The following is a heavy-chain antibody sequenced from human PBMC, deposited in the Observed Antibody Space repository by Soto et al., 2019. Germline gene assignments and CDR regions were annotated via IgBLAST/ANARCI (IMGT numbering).Heavy chain of an antibody. CDR2: IYYSGST. V-gene: IGHV4-59*08. J-gene: IGHJ2*01. CDR3: ERQEDGYCSSFFFNDTATTEIYTSFPTRRASDL. CDR1: GGSISSYY. Sequence: PSETLSLTCTVSGGSISSYYWSWIRQPPGKGLEWIGYIYYSGSTNYNPSLKSRVTISVDTSKNQFSLKLCSVTAAATDVYYCERQEDGYCSSFFFNDTATTEIYTSFPTRRASDL. D-gene: IGHD2-2*03.